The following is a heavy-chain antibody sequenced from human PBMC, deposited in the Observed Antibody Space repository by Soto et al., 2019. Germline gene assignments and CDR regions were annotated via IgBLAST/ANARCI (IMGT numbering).Heavy chain of an antibody. CDR3: ARAAAAGNGSRMDV. D-gene: IGHD6-13*01. CDR2: INAGNGNT. Sequence: ASVKVSCKASGYTFTSYAMHWVRQAPGQRLEWMGWINAGNGNTKYSQNFQGRVTMTRDTSTSTVYMELSSLRSEDTAVYYCARAAAAGNGSRMDVCGQGTTVTVSS. V-gene: IGHV1-3*01. J-gene: IGHJ6*02. CDR1: GYTFTSYA.